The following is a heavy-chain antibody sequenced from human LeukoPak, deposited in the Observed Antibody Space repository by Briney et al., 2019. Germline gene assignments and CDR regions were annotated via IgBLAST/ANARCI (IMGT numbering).Heavy chain of an antibody. CDR2: INPNSGGT. Sequence: ASVKVSCKAPGYTFTGYYMHWARQAPGQGLEWMGWINPNSGGTNYAQKFQGRVTMTRDTSISTAYMELSRLRSDDTAVYYCASGKYSSSSQFDYWGQGTLVTVSS. V-gene: IGHV1-2*02. J-gene: IGHJ4*02. CDR1: GYTFTGYY. CDR3: ASGKYSSSSQFDY. D-gene: IGHD6-6*01.